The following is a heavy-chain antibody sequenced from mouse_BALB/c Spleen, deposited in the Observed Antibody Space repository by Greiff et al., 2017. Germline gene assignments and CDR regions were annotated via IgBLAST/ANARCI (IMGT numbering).Heavy chain of an antibody. D-gene: IGHD2-10*01. J-gene: IGHJ4*01. CDR1: GFTFSDYY. CDR3: ARDAYDGNYYYAMDY. Sequence: EVQLVESGGGLVKPGGSLKLSCAASGFTFSDYYMYWVRQTPEKRLEWVATISDGGSYTYYPDSVKGRFTISRDNAKNNLYLQMSSLKSEDTAMYYCARDAYDGNYYYAMDYWGQGTSVTVSS. CDR2: ISDGGSYT. V-gene: IGHV5-4*02.